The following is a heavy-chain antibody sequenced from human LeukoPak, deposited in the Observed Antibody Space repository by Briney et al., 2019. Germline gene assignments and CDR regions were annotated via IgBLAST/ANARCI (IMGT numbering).Heavy chain of an antibody. Sequence: PGGSLRLSCAASGFTFSTYSMNWVRQAPGKGLEWVSAISGSGASTYHADSMKGRFTISRDNSKNTLYLQMNSLRAEDTAVYYCAKDAVGATAYYFDYWGQGTLVTVSS. CDR2: ISGSGAST. V-gene: IGHV3-23*01. D-gene: IGHD1-26*01. CDR3: AKDAVGATAYYFDY. CDR1: GFTFSTYS. J-gene: IGHJ4*02.